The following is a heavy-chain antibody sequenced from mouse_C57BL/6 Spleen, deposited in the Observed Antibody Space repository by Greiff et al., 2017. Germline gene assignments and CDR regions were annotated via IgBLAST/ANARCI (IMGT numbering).Heavy chain of an antibody. D-gene: IGHD2-3*01. CDR1: GFNIKDSY. V-gene: IGHV14-1*01. CDR2: IDPEAGDT. CDR3: TGDGYYYWYFDV. J-gene: IGHJ1*03. Sequence: VHVKQSGAELVRPGASVKLSCTASGFNIKDSYMHWVKQRPEQGLEWIGKIDPEAGDTAYAPKFQGKATMTADTSSNTASLQRSGLTSDDTAVYYCTGDGYYYWYFDVWGTGTTVTVSS.